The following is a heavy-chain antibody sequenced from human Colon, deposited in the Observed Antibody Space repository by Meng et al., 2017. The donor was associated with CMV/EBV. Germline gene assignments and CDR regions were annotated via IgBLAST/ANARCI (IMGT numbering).Heavy chain of an antibody. D-gene: IGHD2-2*01. CDR2: VYHTVTT. CDR1: GDSVSRYY. Sequence: SETLSLTCNVSGDSVSRYYWSWIRQSPGKGLEWIGHVYHTVTTNYNPALKGRVTISVATSTHQFSLRLSSVTAADTAVYYCARGRYCSSTRCYPFEYWGPGTLVTVSS. J-gene: IGHJ4*02. CDR3: ARGRYCSSTRCYPFEY. V-gene: IGHV4-59*02.